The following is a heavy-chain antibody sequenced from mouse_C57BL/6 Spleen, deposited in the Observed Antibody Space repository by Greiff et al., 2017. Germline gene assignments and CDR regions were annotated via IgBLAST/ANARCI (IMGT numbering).Heavy chain of an antibody. CDR1: GYTFTSYW. CDR3: ARREVYYYGSSYGPFAY. Sequence: QVQLQQSGAELVKPGASVKLSCKASGYTFTSYWMHWVKQRPGQGLEWIGMIHPNSGSTNYNEKFKSKATLTVDKSSSTAYMQLSSLTSEDSAVYYCARREVYYYGSSYGPFAYWGQGTLVTVSA. D-gene: IGHD1-1*01. J-gene: IGHJ3*01. V-gene: IGHV1-64*01. CDR2: IHPNSGST.